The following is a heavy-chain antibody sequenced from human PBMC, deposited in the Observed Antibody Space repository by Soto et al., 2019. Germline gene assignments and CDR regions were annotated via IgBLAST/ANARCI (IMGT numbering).Heavy chain of an antibody. D-gene: IGHD5-12*01. J-gene: IGHJ5*02. Sequence: QLQLVQSGAEVERPGASVRVSCKAYGYPFSKYGISWIRQAPGQGLEWMGWIKPDNGDTNYAQKFQGRVTMTTDTSSNTAYMELRRMRSEDTAVDFCASSYEAGFDPWGQGTLVSVSS. CDR3: ASSYEAGFDP. CDR2: IKPDNGDT. CDR1: GYPFSKYG. V-gene: IGHV1-18*04.